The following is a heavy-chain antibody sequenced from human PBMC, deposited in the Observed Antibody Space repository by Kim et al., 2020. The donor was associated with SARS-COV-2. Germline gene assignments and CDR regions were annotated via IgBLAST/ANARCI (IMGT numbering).Heavy chain of an antibody. CDR2: ISSSSSYI. Sequence: GGSLRLSCAASGFTFSSYSMNWVRQAPGKGLEWVSSISSSSSYIYYADSVKGRFTISRDNAKNSLYLQMNSLRAEDTAVYYCARDIKAVAGEGAFDIWGQGTMVTVSS. J-gene: IGHJ3*02. V-gene: IGHV3-21*01. CDR1: GFTFSSYS. CDR3: ARDIKAVAGEGAFDI. D-gene: IGHD6-19*01.